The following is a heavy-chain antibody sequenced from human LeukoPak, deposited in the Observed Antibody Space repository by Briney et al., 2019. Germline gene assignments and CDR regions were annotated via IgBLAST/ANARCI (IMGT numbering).Heavy chain of an antibody. CDR2: IIPIFGTA. V-gene: IGHV1-69*05. J-gene: IGHJ4*02. Sequence: SVKVSCKASGGTFSSYAISWVRQAPGQGLEWMGRIIPIFGTANYAQKFQGRVTITTDESTSTAYMELSGLRSEDTAVYYCARARAGEKYYDFWSGYDFDYWGQGTLVTVSS. D-gene: IGHD3-3*01. CDR3: ARARAGEKYYDFWSGYDFDY. CDR1: GGTFSSYA.